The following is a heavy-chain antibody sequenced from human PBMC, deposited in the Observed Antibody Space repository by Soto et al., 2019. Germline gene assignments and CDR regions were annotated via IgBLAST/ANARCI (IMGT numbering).Heavy chain of an antibody. CDR3: ARASRPYDSSGYYYAVDY. J-gene: IGHJ4*02. Sequence: SETLSLTCTVSGGSISSGDYYWSWIRQPPGKGLEWIGYIYYSGSTYYNPSLKSRVTISVDTSKNQFSLKLSSVTAADTAVYYCARASRPYDSSGYYYAVDYWGQGTLVTV. CDR1: GGSISSGDYY. CDR2: IYYSGST. D-gene: IGHD3-22*01. V-gene: IGHV4-30-4*01.